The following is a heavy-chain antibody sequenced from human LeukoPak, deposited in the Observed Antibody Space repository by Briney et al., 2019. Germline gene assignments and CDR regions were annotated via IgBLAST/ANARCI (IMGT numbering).Heavy chain of an antibody. D-gene: IGHD6-13*01. V-gene: IGHV3-21*01. J-gene: IGHJ4*02. Sequence: GGSLRLSCAVSGSTLSRYSMNWVRQAPGKGLEWVSAISIDSDYIYYGDSVRGRFTISRDNAKNSLYLQMNSLRAEDTALYYCVLASYSTTWYLDSWGQGTLVIVSS. CDR1: GSTLSRYS. CDR2: ISIDSDYI. CDR3: VLASYSTTWYLDS.